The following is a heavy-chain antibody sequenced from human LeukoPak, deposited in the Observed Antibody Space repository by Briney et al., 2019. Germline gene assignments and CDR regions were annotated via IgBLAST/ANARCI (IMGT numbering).Heavy chain of an antibody. CDR2: IGGRDGGT. D-gene: IGHD3-9*01. CDR1: GFIFSNYA. V-gene: IGHV3-23*01. Sequence: GASLRLSCAASGFIFSNYAMSWVRQAPGKGLEWVSAIGGRDGGTYYADFVKGRFTVSRDDPKNTLYLQMNTLRVEDTAVYYCAKWGDYDILTGYYGSDSWGHGTLVTVSS. J-gene: IGHJ5*01. CDR3: AKWGDYDILTGYYGSDS.